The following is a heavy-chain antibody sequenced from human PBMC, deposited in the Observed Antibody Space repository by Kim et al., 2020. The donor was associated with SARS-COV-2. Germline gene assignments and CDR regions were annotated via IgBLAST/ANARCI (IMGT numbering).Heavy chain of an antibody. J-gene: IGHJ4*02. CDR3: ARGLPVTIDY. D-gene: IGHD4-17*01. CDR2: YI. V-gene: IGHV3-21*01. Sequence: YISYSDSVKRRFTISSDNAKNALYLRTNSLRAAGTAVYYCARGLPVTIDYWGQGTLVTVSS.